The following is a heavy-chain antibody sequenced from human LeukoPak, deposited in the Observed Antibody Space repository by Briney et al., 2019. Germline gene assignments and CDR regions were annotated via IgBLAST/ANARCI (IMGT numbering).Heavy chain of an antibody. Sequence: SETLSLTCTVSGGSISSYYWSWIRQPPGKGLEWIGYIYYSGSTNYNPSLKSRVTISVDTSKNQFSLKLSSVTAADTAVYYCAIGVRPDSGSYYDYYYYYGMDVWGQGTTVTVSS. V-gene: IGHV4-59*01. D-gene: IGHD3-10*01. CDR2: IYYSGST. J-gene: IGHJ6*02. CDR1: GGSISSYY. CDR3: AIGVRPDSGSYYDYYYYYGMDV.